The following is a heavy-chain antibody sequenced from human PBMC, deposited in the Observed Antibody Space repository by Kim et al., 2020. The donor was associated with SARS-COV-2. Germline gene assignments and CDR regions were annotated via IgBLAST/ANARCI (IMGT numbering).Heavy chain of an antibody. J-gene: IGHJ4*02. Sequence: GGSLRLSCAASGFDFGYHWMSWVRQAPGKGLEWVANINGHGSEKYYVDSVKGRFTISRDNAGNSLFLQMNTLRAEDTAVYYCARACSPGSVDFWGPGTLV. CDR1: GFDFGYHW. D-gene: IGHD5-12*01. CDR2: INGHGSEK. V-gene: IGHV3-7*03. CDR3: ARACSPGSVDF.